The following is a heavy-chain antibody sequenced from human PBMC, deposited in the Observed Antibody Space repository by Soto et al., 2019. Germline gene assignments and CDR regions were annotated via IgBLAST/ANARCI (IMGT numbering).Heavy chain of an antibody. CDR2: ISYDGSNK. Sequence: QVQLVESGAGVVQPGRSLRLSCAASGFTFSSYGMHWVRQAPGKGLEWVAVISYDGSNKYYADSVKGRFTISRDNSKNTLYLQMNSLRAEDTAVYYCAKDTTVTRTFDYWGQGTLVTVSS. D-gene: IGHD4-17*01. J-gene: IGHJ4*02. V-gene: IGHV3-30*18. CDR3: AKDTTVTRTFDY. CDR1: GFTFSSYG.